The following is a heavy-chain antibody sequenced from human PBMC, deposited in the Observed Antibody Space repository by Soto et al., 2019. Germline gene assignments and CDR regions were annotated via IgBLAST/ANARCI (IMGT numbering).Heavy chain of an antibody. V-gene: IGHV3-48*02. CDR3: ARVIWSGHLTSDL. CDR1: GFTFSSNS. J-gene: IGHJ5*02. CDR2: ISSSSSTI. D-gene: IGHD3-3*01. Sequence: EVQVVESGGGLVQPGGSLRLSCAASGFTFSSNSMNWVCQAPGKGLEWISYISSSSSTIYADSVKGRFTISRDNAKNSLYLQMNSLRDEDTAMYYCARVIWSGHLTSDLWGQGTLVTVSS.